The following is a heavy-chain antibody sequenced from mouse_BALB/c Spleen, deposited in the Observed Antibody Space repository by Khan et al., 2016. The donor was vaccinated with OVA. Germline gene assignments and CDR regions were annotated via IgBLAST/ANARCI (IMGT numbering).Heavy chain of an antibody. J-gene: IGHJ3*01. CDR3: ARGNFPFTY. CDR2: ISYSGST. Sequence: EVQLQESGPSLVKPSQTLSLTCSVTGNSITNGYSNWIRKFPGNELEYMGYISYSGSTYYNPSLKSRISITRDTSKNQYHLQLNSVTTEDTATYYCARGNFPFTYWGQGTQVTVSA. V-gene: IGHV3-8*02. CDR1: GNSITNGY.